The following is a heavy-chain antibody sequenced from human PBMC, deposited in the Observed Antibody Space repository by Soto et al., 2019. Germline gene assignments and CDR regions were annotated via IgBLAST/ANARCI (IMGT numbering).Heavy chain of an antibody. CDR3: ARDPDRCLQSRHNWFDP. Sequence: SVKVSCKASGYTFTSYGISWVRQAPGQGLEWMGWISAYNGNTNYAQKLQGRVTMTTDTSTSTAYMELRSLRSDDTAVYYCARDPDRCLQSRHNWFDPWGQGTLVTV. CDR2: ISAYNGNT. J-gene: IGHJ5*02. D-gene: IGHD1-1*01. CDR1: GYTFTSYG. V-gene: IGHV1-18*01.